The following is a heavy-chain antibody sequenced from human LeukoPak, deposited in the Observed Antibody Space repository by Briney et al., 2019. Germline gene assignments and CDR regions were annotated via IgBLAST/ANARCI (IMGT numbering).Heavy chain of an antibody. CDR2: MYYRVIS. CDR3: ARGRARYPTYYFDY. Sequence: ETLSLTRSISCSPVSRYFWNWIRQPPGKGLGGVGYMYYRVISEYNHYLKSRVTISVETSKKQFSLKLSCVTAADTAVYYCARGRARYPTYYFDYWGQGTLVTVS. D-gene: IGHD2-15*01. J-gene: IGHJ4*02. V-gene: IGHV4-59*02. CDR1: CSPVSRYF.